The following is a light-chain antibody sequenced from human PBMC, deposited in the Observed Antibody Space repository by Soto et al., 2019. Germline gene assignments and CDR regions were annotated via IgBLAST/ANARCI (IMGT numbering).Light chain of an antibody. V-gene: IGKV1-39*01. Sequence: DIQMTQSPASLSASIGDRVIITCRASQSISNYLNCYQHKPGRAPKFLIYAASSLQSGVPSRFSGSGSGTDFTLTISSLQREDFGTYFCQQSFSSSWTFGQGTKVE. CDR2: AAS. J-gene: IGKJ1*01. CDR3: QQSFSSSWT. CDR1: QSISNY.